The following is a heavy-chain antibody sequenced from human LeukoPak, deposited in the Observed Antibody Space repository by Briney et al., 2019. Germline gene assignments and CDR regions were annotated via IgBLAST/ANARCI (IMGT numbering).Heavy chain of an antibody. CDR1: GFTFSSYG. J-gene: IGHJ4*02. CDR3: ARDMGWQQFDQ. D-gene: IGHD5-24*01. Sequence: GGSLRLSCAASGFTFSSYGMHWVRQAPGKGLEWVAFIRYDGSNRYYADSVKGRFTISRDNARNSLYLQMNSLTVEDTAVYYCARDMGWQQFDQWGQGTLVTVSS. CDR2: IRYDGSNR. V-gene: IGHV3-30*02.